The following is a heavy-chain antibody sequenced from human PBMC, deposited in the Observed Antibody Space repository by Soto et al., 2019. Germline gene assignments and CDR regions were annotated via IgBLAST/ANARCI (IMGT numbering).Heavy chain of an antibody. CDR1: GFTFSSYA. D-gene: IGHD3-10*01. CDR3: AKGRYYGSGSYSDY. J-gene: IGHJ4*02. CDR2: ISGSGGST. V-gene: IGHV3-23*01. Sequence: EVQLLESGGGLVQPGGSLRLSCAASGFTFSSYAMSWVRQAPGKGLEWVSAISGSGGSTYYADSVKGRFTISRDNSKNTLYLQINSLRAEDTAVYYCAKGRYYGSGSYSDYWGQGTLVTVSS.